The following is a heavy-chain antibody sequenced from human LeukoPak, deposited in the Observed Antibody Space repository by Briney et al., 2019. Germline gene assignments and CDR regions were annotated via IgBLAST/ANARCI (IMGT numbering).Heavy chain of an antibody. CDR1: GFTFSTYG. CDR3: AKGAPVGGTRHFAH. D-gene: IGHD1-26*01. V-gene: IGHV3-23*01. J-gene: IGHJ1*01. CDR2: IWDSGETT. Sequence: PGGSLRLSCAGSGFTFSTYGMSWVRQAPGEGLEWVAVIWDSGETTIYRDSVKGRLTISRDNSKNTVYLQMSSLRVEDTAVYYCAKGAPVGGTRHFAHWGQGTLVTVSS.